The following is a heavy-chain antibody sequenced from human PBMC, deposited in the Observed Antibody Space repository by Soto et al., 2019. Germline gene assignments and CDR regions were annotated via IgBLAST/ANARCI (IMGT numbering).Heavy chain of an antibody. J-gene: IGHJ5*02. D-gene: IGHD2-2*01. Sequence: QITLKESGPTLVKPTQTLTLTCTFSGFSLSTSGMGVGWIRQPPGKALEWLALIFWNDDKHYSPSLKSRLTITKDTSKNQVVLTMTSMDPVDTATYYCAHRQVSHYSSLNWFDPWCHGTLVTVSS. CDR3: AHRQVSHYSSLNWFDP. V-gene: IGHV2-5*01. CDR1: GFSLSTSGMG. CDR2: IFWNDDK.